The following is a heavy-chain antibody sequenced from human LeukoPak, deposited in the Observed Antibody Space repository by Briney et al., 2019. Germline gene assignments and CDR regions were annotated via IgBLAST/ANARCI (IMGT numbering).Heavy chain of an antibody. V-gene: IGHV4-39*07. CDR2: IYYSGST. CDR1: GGSISSSSYY. Sequence: SETLSLTCTVSGGSISSSSYYWGWIRQPPGKGLEWIGSIYYSGSTYYNPSLKSRVIISVDTSKNQFSLKLSSVTAADTAVYYCARGVVENDFWSGYYGNWFDPWGQGTLVTVSS. D-gene: IGHD3-3*01. CDR3: ARGVVENDFWSGYYGNWFDP. J-gene: IGHJ5*02.